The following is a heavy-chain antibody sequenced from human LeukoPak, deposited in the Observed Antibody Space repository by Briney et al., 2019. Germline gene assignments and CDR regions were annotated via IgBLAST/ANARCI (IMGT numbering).Heavy chain of an antibody. CDR1: GFTFSDYG. V-gene: IGHV3-23*01. CDR2: ISGSGGST. CDR3: ARDHTSKWYTPRGY. D-gene: IGHD6-13*01. J-gene: IGHJ4*02. Sequence: GGSLRLSCAGYGFTFSDYGMNRVRQVPGTGLEWVSDISGSGGSTHYADSVKGRFTISRANSKNTLYLQMNSLRAEDTAVYYCARDHTSKWYTPRGYWGQGTLVTVSS.